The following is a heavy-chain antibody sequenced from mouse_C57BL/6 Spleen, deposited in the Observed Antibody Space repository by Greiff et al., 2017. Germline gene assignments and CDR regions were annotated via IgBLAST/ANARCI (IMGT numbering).Heavy chain of an antibody. J-gene: IGHJ2*01. V-gene: IGHV5-16*01. D-gene: IGHD4-1*01. CDR1: GFTFSDYY. CDR3: ARDLTGSYFDY. Sequence: EVKVVESEGGLVQPGSSMKLSCTASGFTFSDYYMAWVRQVPEKGLEWVANINYDGSSTYYLDSLKSRFIISRDNAKNILYLQMSSLKSEDTATYYCARDLTGSYFDYWGQGTTLTVSS. CDR2: INYDGSST.